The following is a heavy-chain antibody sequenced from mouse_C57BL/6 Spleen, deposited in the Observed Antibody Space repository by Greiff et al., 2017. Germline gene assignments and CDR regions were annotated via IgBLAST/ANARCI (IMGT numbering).Heavy chain of an antibody. J-gene: IGHJ4*01. CDR2: ISSGSSTI. D-gene: IGHD2-1*01. CDR3: ARLAYGNYDAMDY. V-gene: IGHV5-17*01. CDR1: GFTFSDYG. Sequence: EVQVVESGGGLVKPGGSLKLSCAASGFTFSDYGMHWVRQAPEKGLEWVAYISSGSSTIYYADTVKGRFTISRDNAKNTLFLQMTSLRSEDTAMYYCARLAYGNYDAMDYWGQGTSVTVSS.